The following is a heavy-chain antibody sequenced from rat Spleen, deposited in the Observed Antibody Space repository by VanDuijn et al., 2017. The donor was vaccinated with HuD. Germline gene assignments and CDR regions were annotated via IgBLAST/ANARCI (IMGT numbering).Heavy chain of an antibody. J-gene: IGHJ2*01. V-gene: IGHV5-29*01. CDR1: GFTFSDYG. CDR3: ARHGYNSYFDY. D-gene: IGHD1-9*01. CDR2: ISYGDSSGHSST. Sequence: EVQLVESGGGLVQPGRSMKISCTASGFTFSDYGVAWVRQAPTKGLEWVATISYGDSSGHSSTYYRDSVKGRFTISRDNAKSSLYLQMDSLRSEDTATYYCARHGYNSYFDYWGQGVMVTVSS.